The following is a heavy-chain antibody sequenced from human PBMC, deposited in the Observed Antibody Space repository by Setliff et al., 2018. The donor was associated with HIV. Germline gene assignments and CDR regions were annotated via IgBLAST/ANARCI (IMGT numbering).Heavy chain of an antibody. CDR1: GLTFSMST. CDR3: ARVAAGHCSSGTCYFDY. Sequence: GGSLRLSCEASGLTFSMSTFHWVRQAPGKGLEYVSAITHDGAKTYYADSVKGRFTISRDNSKNTVYLQMGSLRVEDMAVYYCARVAAGHCSSGTCYFDYWGQGTLVTVSS. D-gene: IGHD2-15*01. V-gene: IGHV3-64*02. CDR2: ITHDGAKT. J-gene: IGHJ4*02.